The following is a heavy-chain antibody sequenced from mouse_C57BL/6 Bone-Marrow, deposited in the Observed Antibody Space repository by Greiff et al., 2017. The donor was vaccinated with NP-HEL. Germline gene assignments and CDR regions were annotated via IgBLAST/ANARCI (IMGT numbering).Heavy chain of an antibody. CDR1: GYTFTSYW. V-gene: IGHV1-5*01. CDR2: IYPGNSDT. CDR3: TRGPPYYSNLNFDY. Sequence: VQLQQSGTVLARPGASVKMSCKTSGYTFTSYWMHWVKQRPGQGLEWIGAIYPGNSDTSYNQQFKGKANLTAFPSASPAYMSLSSLTNEDSAVYYCTRGPPYYSNLNFDYGGQGTTLTVSS. J-gene: IGHJ2*01. D-gene: IGHD2-5*01.